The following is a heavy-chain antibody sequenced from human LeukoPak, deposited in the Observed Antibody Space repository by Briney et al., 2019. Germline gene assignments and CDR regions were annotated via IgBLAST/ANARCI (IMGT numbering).Heavy chain of an antibody. Sequence: SETLSFTCTVSGVSISSYYWSWIRQPPGKGLEWIGYIYTSGSTNYNPSLKSRVTISVDTSKNQFSLKLSSVTAADTAVYYCAREIAAAGSDWFDPWGQGTLVTVSS. J-gene: IGHJ5*02. CDR1: GVSISSYY. D-gene: IGHD6-13*01. V-gene: IGHV4-4*09. CDR2: IYTSGST. CDR3: AREIAAAGSDWFDP.